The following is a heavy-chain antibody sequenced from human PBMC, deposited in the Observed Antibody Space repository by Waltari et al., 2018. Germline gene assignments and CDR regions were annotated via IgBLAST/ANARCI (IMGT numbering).Heavy chain of an antibody. CDR1: GFAFSKNW. Sequence: DVRLVESGGGLVQPGGSLRLSCSTSGFAFSKNWMSWVRQAPGKGLELVANIKEDGSGIYYVDAVKGRFTLSRDNTKNSLFLQMNSLKPDDTAVYYCAASTAWYGTYFDYWGQGSLVTVA. CDR3: AASTAWYGTYFDY. J-gene: IGHJ4*02. D-gene: IGHD6-19*01. V-gene: IGHV3-7*03. CDR2: IKEDGSGI.